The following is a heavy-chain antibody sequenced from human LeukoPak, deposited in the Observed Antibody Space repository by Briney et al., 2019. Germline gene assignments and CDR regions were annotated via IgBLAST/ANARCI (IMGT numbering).Heavy chain of an antibody. CDR2: ISSSSSYI. D-gene: IGHD2-2*01. V-gene: IGHV3-21*01. CDR3: ATLIVVVPAATDY. CDR1: GFTFSNYA. J-gene: IGHJ4*02. Sequence: PGGSLRLSCAASGFTFSNYAMSWVRQAPGKGLEWVSSISSSSSYIYYADSVKGRFTISRDNAKNSLYLQMNSLRAEDTAVYYCATLIVVVPAATDYWGQGTLVTVSS.